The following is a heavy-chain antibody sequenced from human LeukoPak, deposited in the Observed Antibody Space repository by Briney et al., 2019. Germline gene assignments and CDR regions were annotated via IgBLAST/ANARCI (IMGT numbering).Heavy chain of an antibody. CDR2: MNPNSGNT. J-gene: IGHJ6*02. V-gene: IGHV1-8*01. CDR1: GYTFTSYD. CDR3: ARVLTPYCSGGSCYSGFYYYYGMDV. D-gene: IGHD2-15*01. Sequence: ASVKVSCKASGYTFTSYDINWVRQATGQGLEWMGWMNPNSGNTGYAQKFQGRVTMTRNTSISTAYMELSSLRSKDTAVYYCARVLTPYCSGGSCYSGFYYYYGMDVWGQGTTVTVSS.